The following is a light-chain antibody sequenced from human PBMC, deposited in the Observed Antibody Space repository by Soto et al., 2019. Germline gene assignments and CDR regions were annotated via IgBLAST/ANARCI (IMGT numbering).Light chain of an antibody. V-gene: IGKV4-1*01. CDR3: QQYYSTPWT. CDR1: QSVLYSSNNKNY. J-gene: IGKJ1*01. CDR2: WAS. Sequence: DIVMTQSPDSLAVSLGERATINCKSSQSVLYSSNNKNYLAWYQQKPGQPPKLLIYWASTRESGVPDRFSGSGSVTDFTLPISSLQAADVAVYYCQQYYSTPWTFGQGTKVEIK.